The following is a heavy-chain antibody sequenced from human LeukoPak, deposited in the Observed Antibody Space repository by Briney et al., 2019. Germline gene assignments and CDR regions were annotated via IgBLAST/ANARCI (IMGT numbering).Heavy chain of an antibody. CDR1: GYSISSGYY. Sequence: SETLSLTCTVSGYSISSGYYWGWIRQPPGKGLEWIGSIYHSGSTYYNPSLKSRVTISVDTSKNQFSLKLSSVTAADTAVYYCARGGLWFGELSPFDAFDIWGQGTMVTVSS. CDR3: ARGGLWFGELSPFDAFDI. V-gene: IGHV4-38-2*02. D-gene: IGHD3-10*01. CDR2: IYHSGST. J-gene: IGHJ3*02.